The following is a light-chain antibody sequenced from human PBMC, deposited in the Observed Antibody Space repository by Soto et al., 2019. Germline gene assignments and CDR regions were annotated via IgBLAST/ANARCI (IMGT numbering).Light chain of an antibody. Sequence: EVVMTQSPATLSVSPGERATLSCRASESVSRNLAWYQQKPGQAPRLLIYGASNRATGIPDRFIGSGSGTDFTLTISRLEPEDFAVYYCQQYGSSPGTFGQGTKVDIK. J-gene: IGKJ1*01. CDR1: ESVSRN. CDR3: QQYGSSPGT. CDR2: GAS. V-gene: IGKV3-20*01.